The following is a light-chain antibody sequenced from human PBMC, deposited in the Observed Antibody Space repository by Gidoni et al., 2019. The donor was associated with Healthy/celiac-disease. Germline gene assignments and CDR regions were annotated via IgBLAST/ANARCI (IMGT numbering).Light chain of an antibody. CDR1: QSVSSN. Sequence: EIVMPQSPATLSVSPGERATLSCRASQSVSSNLAWYQQKPGQAPRLLIYGASTRATGSPARFSGSGSGTEFTLTISSLQSEDFAVYYCQQYNNWPGYTFGQGTKLEIK. CDR3: QQYNNWPGYT. J-gene: IGKJ2*01. CDR2: GAS. V-gene: IGKV3-15*01.